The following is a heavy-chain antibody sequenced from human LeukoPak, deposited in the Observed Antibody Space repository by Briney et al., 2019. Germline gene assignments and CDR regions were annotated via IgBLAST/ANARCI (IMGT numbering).Heavy chain of an antibody. J-gene: IGHJ3*02. V-gene: IGHV3-23*01. CDR3: ARGGRPYDAFDI. CDR2: ISGSGGST. CDR1: EFTFTNYA. Sequence: GGSLRLSCAASEFTFTNYAMSWVRQAPGKGLEWVSGISGSGGSTYYADSVKGRFTISRDNSKNTLYLQMNSLRAEDTAVYYCARGGRPYDAFDIWGQGTMVTVSS.